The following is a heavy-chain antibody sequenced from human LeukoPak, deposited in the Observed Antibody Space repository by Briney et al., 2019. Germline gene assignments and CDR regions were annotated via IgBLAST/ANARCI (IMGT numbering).Heavy chain of an antibody. CDR2: INPSGGST. CDR1: GYTFTSYY. V-gene: IGHV1-46*01. CDR3: ARGDYNDGAGYLDH. D-gene: IGHD3-22*01. Sequence: ASVKVSCKASGYTFTSYYIHWVRQAPGQGLEWMGIINPSGGSTSYGQKFQGRVTVTRDMSTTTVYMELSSLRSEDTAVYYCARGDYNDGAGYLDHWGQGTLVPVSS. J-gene: IGHJ5*02.